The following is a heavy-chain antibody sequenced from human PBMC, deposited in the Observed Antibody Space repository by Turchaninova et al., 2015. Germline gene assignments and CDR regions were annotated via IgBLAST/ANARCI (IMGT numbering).Heavy chain of an antibody. CDR1: GFTFDDYA. D-gene: IGHD2-2*01. Sequence: EVQLVESGGGLVQPGRALRLSVAASGFTFDDYAMLWVPQAPGKGLEWVSGISWNSGSIGYADSVKGRFTISRDNAKNSLYLQMNSLRADDTALYYCAKEASRGVVPAAHFDYWGQGTLVTVSS. CDR2: ISWNSGSI. V-gene: IGHV3-9*01. J-gene: IGHJ4*02. CDR3: AKEASRGVVPAAHFDY.